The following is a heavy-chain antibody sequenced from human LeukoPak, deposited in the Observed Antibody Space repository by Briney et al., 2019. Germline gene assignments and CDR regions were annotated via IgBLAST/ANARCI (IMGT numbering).Heavy chain of an antibody. CDR1: AGSIFSTTFY. V-gene: IGHV4-39*01. CDR2: MYYDGST. J-gene: IGHJ4*02. CDR3: ARRSDSGSDDGEDYFDF. D-gene: IGHD1-26*01. Sequence: SETLSLACSVSAGSIFSTTFYWGWIRQPPGKGLEWIGSMYYDGSTYHNPSLKSRVSISVDTSNNQFSLKLTSVTAADTAVYFCARRSDSGSDDGEDYFDFWGQGTLVTVSS.